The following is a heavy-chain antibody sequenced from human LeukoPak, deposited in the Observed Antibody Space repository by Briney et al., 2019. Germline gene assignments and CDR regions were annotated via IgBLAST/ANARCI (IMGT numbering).Heavy chain of an antibody. CDR1: GFTFSSYA. J-gene: IGHJ4*02. CDR3: ARDIGIAVAAPSY. Sequence: GRSLRLSCAASGFTFSSYAMHWVRQAPGKGLEWVAVISYDGSNKYYADSVKGRFTISRDNSKNTLCLQMNSLRAEDTAVYYCARDIGIAVAAPSYWGQGTLVTVSS. V-gene: IGHV3-30*04. D-gene: IGHD6-19*01. CDR2: ISYDGSNK.